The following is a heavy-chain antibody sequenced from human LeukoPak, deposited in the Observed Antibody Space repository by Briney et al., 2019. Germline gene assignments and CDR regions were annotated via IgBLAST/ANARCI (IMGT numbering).Heavy chain of an antibody. J-gene: IGHJ4*02. Sequence: GGSLRLSCAASGFTVSSNDMSWVRQAPGKGLEWVSVIYSGGSTYYADSVKGRFTISRDNSKNTLYLQMNSLRAEDTAVYYCAKVVTTYYYDSSGYAHYWGQGTLVTVSS. D-gene: IGHD3-22*01. CDR1: GFTVSSND. CDR3: AKVVTTYYYDSSGYAHY. CDR2: IYSGGST. V-gene: IGHV3-66*01.